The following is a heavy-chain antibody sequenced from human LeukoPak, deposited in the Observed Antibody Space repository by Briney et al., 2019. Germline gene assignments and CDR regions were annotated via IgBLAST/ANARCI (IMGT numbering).Heavy chain of an antibody. V-gene: IGHV3-23*01. Sequence: GGSLRLSCAASGFTFSNYAMSWVRQAPGKGLERVSAVSGSGGSTYYADSVKGRFTISRDNSKNTLYLQMNSLRAEDTAVYYCAKAELYGSGSYYSYYFDYWGQGTLVTVSS. CDR3: AKAELYGSGSYYSYYFDY. CDR1: GFTFSNYA. J-gene: IGHJ4*02. D-gene: IGHD3-10*01. CDR2: VSGSGGST.